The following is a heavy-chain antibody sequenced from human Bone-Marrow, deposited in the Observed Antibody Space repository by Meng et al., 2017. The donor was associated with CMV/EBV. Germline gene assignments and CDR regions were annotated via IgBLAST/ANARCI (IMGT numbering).Heavy chain of an antibody. CDR2: INPNSGGT. Sequence: ASVKVSCKASGYTFTGYYMHWVRQAPGQGLEWMGWINPNSGGTKYAQKFQGRVTMTRDTSTSTVYMELNSLRSEDTAVYYCATDHIETQRDYYLDNWGQGTLATVPS. J-gene: IGHJ4*02. CDR3: ATDHIETQRDYYLDN. D-gene: IGHD6-25*01. CDR1: GYTFTGYY. V-gene: IGHV1-2*02.